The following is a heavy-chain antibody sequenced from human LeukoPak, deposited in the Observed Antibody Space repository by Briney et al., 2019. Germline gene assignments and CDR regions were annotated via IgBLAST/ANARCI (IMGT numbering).Heavy chain of an antibody. V-gene: IGHV1-2*02. CDR1: GYTFTDYY. CDR2: INLNSRGT. D-gene: IGHD3-3*01. J-gene: IGHJ6*03. Sequence: AASVKVSCKASGYTFTDYYMHWVRQAPGQGLEWMGWINLNSRGTNYAQKFQGRVTMTRDMSTSTVYMELSSLRSEDTAVYYCARGQEERDFWSGYYYYYYYMDVWGKGTTVTVSS. CDR3: ARGQEERDFWSGYYYYYYYMDV.